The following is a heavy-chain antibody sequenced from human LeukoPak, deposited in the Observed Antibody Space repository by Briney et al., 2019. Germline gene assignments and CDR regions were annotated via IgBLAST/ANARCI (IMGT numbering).Heavy chain of an antibody. CDR1: GFTFSSYS. CDR3: ARASGYDYLWWYFDL. Sequence: GGSLRLSCAASGFTFSSYSMNWVRQAPGKGLEWVSYISSSSSTIYYADSVKGRFTISRDNAKNSLYLQMNSLRAEDTAVYYCARASGYDYLWWYFDLWGRGTLVTVSS. D-gene: IGHD5-12*01. CDR2: ISSSSSTI. J-gene: IGHJ2*01. V-gene: IGHV3-48*04.